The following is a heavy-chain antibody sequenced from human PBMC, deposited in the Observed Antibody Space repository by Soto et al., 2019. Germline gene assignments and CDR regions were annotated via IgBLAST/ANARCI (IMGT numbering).Heavy chain of an antibody. V-gene: IGHV3-30*18. CDR2: ISYDGSNK. J-gene: IGHJ6*02. CDR3: AKILQLGDYAYYYYGMDV. D-gene: IGHD4-17*01. Sequence: QVQLVESGGGVVQPGRSLRLSCAASGFTFSSYGMHWVRQAPGKGLEWVAVISYDGSNKYYADSVKGRFTISRDNSKKPLYLQRRSLRAQATAVYYCAKILQLGDYAYYYYGMDVWGQGTTVTVSS. CDR1: GFTFSSYG.